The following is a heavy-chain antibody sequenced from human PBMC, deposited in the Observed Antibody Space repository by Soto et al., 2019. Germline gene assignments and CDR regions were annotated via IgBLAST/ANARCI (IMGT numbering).Heavy chain of an antibody. CDR1: GFTVSSNY. J-gene: IGHJ6*03. V-gene: IGHV3-53*01. CDR3: ARGAVAVYYYYYSMDA. D-gene: IGHD6-19*01. CDR2: ICSGGRR. Sequence: GGSLRISCATSGFTVSSNYMRWVRQAPGKGLEWVSVICSGGRRNYADSLKGRLTIARDKSKNTMDLKMNSLRAEDTAVYYCARGAVAVYYYYYSMDAWGKGPTVTVSS.